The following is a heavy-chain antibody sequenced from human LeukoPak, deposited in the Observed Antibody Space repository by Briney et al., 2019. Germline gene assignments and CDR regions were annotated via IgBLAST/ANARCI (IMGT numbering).Heavy chain of an antibody. CDR2: ISYDGSNK. CDR1: GFTFSSYG. CDR3: AGDLGSYSSGWYMGFDY. V-gene: IGHV3-30*03. D-gene: IGHD6-19*01. J-gene: IGHJ4*02. Sequence: GGSLRLSCAASGFTFSSYGMHWVRQAPGKGLEWVAVISYDGSNKYYADSVKGRFTISRDNSKNTLYLQMNSLRAEDTAIYYCAGDLGSYSSGWYMGFDYWGQGTLVTVSS.